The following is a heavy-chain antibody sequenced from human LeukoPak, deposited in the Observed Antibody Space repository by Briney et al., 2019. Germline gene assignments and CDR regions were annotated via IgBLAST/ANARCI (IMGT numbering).Heavy chain of an antibody. CDR3: ARDPRDGYNCPFDY. CDR1: GSTFTDYY. CDR2: INPNNGDT. V-gene: IGHV1-2*02. Sequence: ASVKVSCKASGSTFTDYYIYWVRQPPGPGLEWMGCINPNNGDTNYAQKFQGSVTMTRDTSISIAYMEVSELSRLKGDDTAVYYCARDPRDGYNCPFDYWGQGTLVTVSS. J-gene: IGHJ4*02. D-gene: IGHD5-24*01.